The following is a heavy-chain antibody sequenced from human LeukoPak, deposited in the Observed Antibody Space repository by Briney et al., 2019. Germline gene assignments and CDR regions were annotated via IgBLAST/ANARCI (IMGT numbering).Heavy chain of an antibody. CDR2: IYAHIGGTA. D-gene: IGHD3-3*02. Sequence: SETLSLTCTVSGDSISGTYWSWIRQSAGKGLEWIGRIYAHIGGTANYNPSLNSRVVMSADTSKNQVSLRLSSVTAADTAVYYCARVSLGHLYYMDVWGKGATVTVSS. CDR1: GDSISGTY. J-gene: IGHJ6*03. V-gene: IGHV4-4*07. CDR3: ARVSLGHLYYMDV.